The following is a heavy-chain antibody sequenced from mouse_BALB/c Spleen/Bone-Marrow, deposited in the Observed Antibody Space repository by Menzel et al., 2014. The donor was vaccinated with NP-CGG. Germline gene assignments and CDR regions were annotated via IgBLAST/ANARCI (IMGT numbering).Heavy chain of an antibody. CDR1: GYTFTTYW. CDR3: ARDLDY. J-gene: IGHJ4*01. CDR2: INPSTAYT. V-gene: IGHV1-7*01. Sequence: VQLQQSGAELAKPGASVKMSCKASGYTFTTYWMHWVKQRPGQGLEWIGYINPSTAYTDYNQKFEDKATLTADKSSSTAYMQLSSLTSEDSAVYYCARDLDYWGQGTSVTGSS.